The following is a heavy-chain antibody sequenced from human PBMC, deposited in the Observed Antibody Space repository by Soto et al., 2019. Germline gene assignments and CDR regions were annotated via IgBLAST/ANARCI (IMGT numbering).Heavy chain of an antibody. J-gene: IGHJ6*03. CDR1: GFTFSSYS. Sequence: EVQLVESGGGLVKPGGSLSLSCVVSGFTFSSYSMNWFRQAPGKGLEWVSAISSGSIYTYYADSGKGRFTISRDNAKNSVYLQMNSLRAEDTALYYCARDFKESQYYYYCMDVWGKGTTVTVSS. V-gene: IGHV3-21*06. CDR2: ISSGSIYT. D-gene: IGHD3-10*01. CDR3: ARDFKESQYYYYCMDV.